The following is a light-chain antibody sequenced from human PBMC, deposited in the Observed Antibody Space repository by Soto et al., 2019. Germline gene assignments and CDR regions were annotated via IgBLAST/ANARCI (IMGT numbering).Light chain of an antibody. J-gene: IGKJ1*01. CDR2: GAF. V-gene: IGKV3-15*01. Sequence: ELLMTQYPATLSVSPGDRATLSCRASQSVRSNLAWYKQKPRQAPRLLIYGAFTRATGIPARLSGSASGTDFTLTISSMKSEDSAVYYCQQYNTWRTFGHGTQVDIK. CDR3: QQYNTWRT. CDR1: QSVRSN.